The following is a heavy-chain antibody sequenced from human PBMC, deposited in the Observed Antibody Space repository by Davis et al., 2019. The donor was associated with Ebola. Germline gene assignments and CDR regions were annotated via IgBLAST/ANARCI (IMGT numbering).Heavy chain of an antibody. CDR1: GYTFTGYY. Sequence: ASVKVSCKASGYTFTGYYMHWVRQAPGQGLEWMGWINPNIGGTNYAQKFQGRVTITADESTSTAYMELSSLRSEDTAVYYCATAGYCTNGVCLGALHFVDWGQGTLVTVSS. D-gene: IGHD2-8*01. CDR2: INPNIGGT. V-gene: IGHV1-2*02. J-gene: IGHJ4*02. CDR3: ATAGYCTNGVCLGALHFVD.